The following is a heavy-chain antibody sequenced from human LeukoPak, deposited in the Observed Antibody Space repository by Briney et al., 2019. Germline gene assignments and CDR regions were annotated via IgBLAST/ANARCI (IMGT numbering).Heavy chain of an antibody. CDR2: IFTSGST. CDR3: SRGGANDL. Sequence: KPSETLSLTCTVVGGSITSDYWSWIRQPAGKGLEWIGRIFTSGSTTYSPSLKSRVTVSLDTSKNQFFLKLSSVTAADTAAYFCSRGGANDLWGQGTLVTVSS. V-gene: IGHV4-4*07. CDR1: GGSITSDY. D-gene: IGHD4/OR15-4a*01. J-gene: IGHJ5*02.